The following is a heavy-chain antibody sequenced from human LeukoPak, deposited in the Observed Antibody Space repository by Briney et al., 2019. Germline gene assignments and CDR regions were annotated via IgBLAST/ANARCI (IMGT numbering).Heavy chain of an antibody. J-gene: IGHJ5*02. CDR1: GGSINSYY. CDR2: IYYTGST. CDR3: ARQSSLNWFDP. V-gene: IGHV4-59*08. Sequence: SETLSLTCTVSGGSINSYYWSWVRQPPGKGLEWIGYIYYTGSTYYSPSLRSRVTILLDTSKNQFSLKLNSVTAADAAVYYCARQSSLNWFDPWGQGTLVTVSS.